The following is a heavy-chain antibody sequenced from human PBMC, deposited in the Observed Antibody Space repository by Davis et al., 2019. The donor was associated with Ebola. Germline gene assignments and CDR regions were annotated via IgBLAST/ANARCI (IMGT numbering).Heavy chain of an antibody. Sequence: GESLKIPCAASGFTFRSYAMSRVRQAPGKGLEWVSAISGSGGSTYYADSVKGRFTISRDNSKNTLYLQMNSLRAEDTAVYYCASFGGGENLDYWGQGTLVTVSS. D-gene: IGHD2-21*01. CDR1: GFTFRSYA. J-gene: IGHJ4*02. V-gene: IGHV3-23*01. CDR2: ISGSGGST. CDR3: ASFGGGENLDY.